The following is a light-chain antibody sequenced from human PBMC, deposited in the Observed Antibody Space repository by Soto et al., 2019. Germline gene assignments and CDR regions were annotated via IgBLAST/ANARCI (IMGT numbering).Light chain of an antibody. CDR3: QQYYSTPPWT. CDR2: WAS. Sequence: DIVMTQSPDSLAVSLGERATINCKSSQSVFYSPNNKNYLAWYQQKPGQPPKLLIYWASTRESGVPDRFSGSGSGTDFTLPISSLQAEDVAVYYCQQYYSTPPWTFGQGTKVEIK. J-gene: IGKJ1*01. V-gene: IGKV4-1*01. CDR1: QSVFYSPNNKNY.